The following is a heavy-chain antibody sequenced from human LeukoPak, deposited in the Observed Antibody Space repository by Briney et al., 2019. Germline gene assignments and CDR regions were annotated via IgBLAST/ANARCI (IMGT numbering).Heavy chain of an antibody. V-gene: IGHV3-21*01. CDR1: GFTFSSYS. J-gene: IGHJ4*02. CDR2: ISSRRYI. D-gene: IGHD3-22*01. CDR3: ARGGIVVVDFDY. Sequence: GGSLRLSCAASGFTFSSYSMNWVRQAPGEGLEWVSSISSRRYIYYAGSVKGRFTLPRENAKNSLYLQMNSLRAEDTAVYYCARGGIVVVDFDYWGQGTLVTVSS.